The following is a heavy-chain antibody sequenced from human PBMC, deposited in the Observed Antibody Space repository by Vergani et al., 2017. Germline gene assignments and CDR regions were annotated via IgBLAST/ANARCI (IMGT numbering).Heavy chain of an antibody. Sequence: QVQLQESGPGLVKPSQTLSLTCTVSGGSISSGSYYWSWIRQPAGKGLEWIGRIYTSGSTNYNPSLKSRVTISVDTSKNQFSLKLSSVTDADTAVYYCARASYYYDSSGYYYYYYYGMDVWGQETTVTVSS. CDR3: ARASYYYDSSGYYYYYYYGMDV. CDR1: GGSISSGSYY. J-gene: IGHJ6*02. D-gene: IGHD3-22*01. V-gene: IGHV4-61*02. CDR2: IYTSGST.